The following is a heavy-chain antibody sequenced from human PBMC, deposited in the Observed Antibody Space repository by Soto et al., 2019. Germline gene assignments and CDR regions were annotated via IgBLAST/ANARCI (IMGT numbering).Heavy chain of an antibody. Sequence: PGGSLRLSCAASGFTFSSYSMNWVRQAPGKGLEWVSYISSSSSTIYYADSVKGRFTISRDNAKNSLYLQMNSLRAEDTAVYYCARDLLWFGPRDSDYWGQGTLVTVSS. CDR1: GFTFSSYS. V-gene: IGHV3-48*01. CDR3: ARDLLWFGPRDSDY. CDR2: ISSSSSTI. J-gene: IGHJ4*02. D-gene: IGHD3-10*01.